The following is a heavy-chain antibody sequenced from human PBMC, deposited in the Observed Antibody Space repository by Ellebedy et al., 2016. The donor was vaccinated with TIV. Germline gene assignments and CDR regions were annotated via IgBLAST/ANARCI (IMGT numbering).Heavy chain of an antibody. D-gene: IGHD2-15*01. Sequence: GESLKISXAASGFTFDDYAMHWVRQAPGKGLEWVSLISWDGGSTYYADSVKGRFTISRDNSKNSLYLQMNSLRAEDTALYYCAKDMSSYCSGGSCYSFYYYGMDVWGQGTTVTVSS. CDR2: ISWDGGST. CDR1: GFTFDDYA. V-gene: IGHV3-43D*03. J-gene: IGHJ6*02. CDR3: AKDMSSYCSGGSCYSFYYYGMDV.